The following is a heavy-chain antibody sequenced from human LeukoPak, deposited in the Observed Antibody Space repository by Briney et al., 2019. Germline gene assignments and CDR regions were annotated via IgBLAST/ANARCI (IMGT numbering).Heavy chain of an antibody. CDR1: GGSISNSSYY. D-gene: IGHD4-23*01. CDR2: IYYSGSA. J-gene: IGHJ4*02. CDR3: ARHWVVTPNY. V-gene: IGHV4-39*01. Sequence: PSETLSLTCIVSGGSISNSSYYWGWIRQPPGKGLEWNGSIYYSGSAYYNPSLKSRVTISVDTSKNQFSLKLSSVTAADTAVYYCARHWVVTPNYWGQGTLVTVSS.